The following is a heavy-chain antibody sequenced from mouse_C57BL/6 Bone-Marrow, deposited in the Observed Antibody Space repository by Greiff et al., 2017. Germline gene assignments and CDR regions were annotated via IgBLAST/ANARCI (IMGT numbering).Heavy chain of an antibody. D-gene: IGHD3-2*02. J-gene: IGHJ2*01. V-gene: IGHV1-69*01. CDR1: GYTFTSYW. Sequence: QVQLQQPGAELVMPGASVKLSCKASGYTFTSYWMHWVEQRPGQGLEWIGEIDPSDSYTNYNQKFKGKSTLTVDKSSSTAYMQLSSLTSEDSAVYYCARQLRLFDYWGQGTTLTVSS. CDR2: IDPSDSYT. CDR3: ARQLRLFDY.